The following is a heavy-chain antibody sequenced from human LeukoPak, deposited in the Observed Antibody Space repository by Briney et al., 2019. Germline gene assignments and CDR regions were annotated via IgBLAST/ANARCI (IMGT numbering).Heavy chain of an antibody. V-gene: IGHV1-8*01. CDR1: GYTFTSYD. J-gene: IGHJ6*03. CDR3: ARRRGGSYYYYMDA. CDR2: VNPNSGNT. Sequence: GASVKVSCKASGYTFTSYDINWVRQATGQGLEWMGWVNPNSGNTGYAQKFQGRVTMTRNTSISTAYMELSSLRSEDTAVYYCARRRGGSYYYYMDAWGKGTTVTISS. D-gene: IGHD3-10*01.